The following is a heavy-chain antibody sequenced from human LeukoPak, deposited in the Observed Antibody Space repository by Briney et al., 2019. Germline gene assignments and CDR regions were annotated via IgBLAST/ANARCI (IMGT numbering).Heavy chain of an antibody. V-gene: IGHV1-24*01. D-gene: IGHD6-13*01. CDR3: ARDSGSDSSSWYGKWFDP. CDR2: FDPEDGET. J-gene: IGHJ5*02. CDR1: GYTLTELS. Sequence: SVKVSCKVSGYTLTELSMHWVRQAPGKGLEWMGGFDPEDGETMYAQKFQGRVTMTEETSTDTAYMELSRLRCEETAGDYCARDSGSDSSSWYGKWFDPWGQGTLVTVSS.